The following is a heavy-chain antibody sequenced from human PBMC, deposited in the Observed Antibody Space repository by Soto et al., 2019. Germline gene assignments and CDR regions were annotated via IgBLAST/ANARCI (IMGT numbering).Heavy chain of an antibody. CDR3: ARRSNYGSDWFDP. Sequence: QVQLVQSGAEVKKPGASVKVSCKASGYTFTAYYMHWVRQAPGHGLEWMGWINPNSGGTNFAQRFQGRVTMTRDMSISTAYMELRRLRSVDTAVYYCARRSNYGSDWFDPWGQGTLVTVSS. J-gene: IGHJ5*02. D-gene: IGHD4-4*01. CDR1: GYTFTAYY. CDR2: INPNSGGT. V-gene: IGHV1-2*02.